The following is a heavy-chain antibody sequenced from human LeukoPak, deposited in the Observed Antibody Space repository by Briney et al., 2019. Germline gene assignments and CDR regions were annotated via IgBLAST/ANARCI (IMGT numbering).Heavy chain of an antibody. Sequence: SSETLSLTCTVSGGSISSYYWSWIRQPAGKGLEWIGRVYSSGSTNYNPSLKSRVTMSIDTSKNQFSLKLSSVTAADTAVYYCARDRSSGWYVVDYWGQGTLVTVSS. CDR2: VYSSGST. V-gene: IGHV4-4*07. CDR1: GGSISSYY. J-gene: IGHJ4*02. CDR3: ARDRSSGWYVVDY. D-gene: IGHD6-19*01.